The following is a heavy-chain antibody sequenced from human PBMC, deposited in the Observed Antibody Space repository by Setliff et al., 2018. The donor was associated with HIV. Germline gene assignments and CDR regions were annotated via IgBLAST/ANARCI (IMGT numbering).Heavy chain of an antibody. D-gene: IGHD1-26*01. CDR1: DYSISTTYF. V-gene: IGHV4-38-2*02. Sequence: PSETLSLTCSVSDYSISTTYFWSWIRQPPGKGLEWIGTIYYSGSTNYNPSLKSRVTISVDTSKNQFSLKLSSVTAADTAVYYCARGDTRNYYGGDYFDYWGQGSLVTVSS. J-gene: IGHJ4*02. CDR2: IYYSGST. CDR3: ARGDTRNYYGGDYFDY.